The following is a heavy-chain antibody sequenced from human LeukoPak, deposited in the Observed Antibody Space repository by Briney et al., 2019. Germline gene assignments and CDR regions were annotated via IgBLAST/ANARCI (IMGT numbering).Heavy chain of an antibody. CDR3: AKDSWVDGRLRPNSSGWYFDY. CDR2: INSDGTTT. CDR1: GFTFSGYW. D-gene: IGHD6-19*01. J-gene: IGHJ4*02. Sequence: GGSLRLPCADSGFTFSGYWMHWVRQAPGKGLVWVSRINSDGTTTTYADSVKGRFTISRDNAKNTLYLQMNSLRAEDTAVYYCAKDSWVDGRLRPNSSGWYFDYWGQGTLVTVSS. V-gene: IGHV3-74*01.